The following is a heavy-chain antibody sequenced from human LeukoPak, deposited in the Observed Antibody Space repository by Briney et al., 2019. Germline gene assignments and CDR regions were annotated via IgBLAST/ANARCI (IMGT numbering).Heavy chain of an antibody. D-gene: IGHD3-10*01. CDR3: ARDRGYYYGSGSSRYGMDV. Sequence: ASVKVSCKASGYTFTGYYMHWVRQAPGQGLEWMGRINPNSGGTNYAQKFQGRVTMTRDMSISTAYMELSRLRSDDTAVYYCARDRGYYYGSGSSRYGMDVWGQGTTVTVSS. J-gene: IGHJ6*02. CDR1: GYTFTGYY. CDR2: INPNSGGT. V-gene: IGHV1-2*06.